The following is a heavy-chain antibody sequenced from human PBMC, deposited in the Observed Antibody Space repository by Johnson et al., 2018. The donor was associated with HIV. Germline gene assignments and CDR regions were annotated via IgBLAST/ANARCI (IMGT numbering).Heavy chain of an antibody. CDR2: LNSDGNNK. J-gene: IGHJ3*02. D-gene: IGHD3-10*01. Sequence: VQLVESGGGLVQPGGSLRLSCAASGFTFSSYWMHWVRQAPGKGLVWVSRLNSDGNNKYYADSLKGRLTISRDNSKNTLYLQMNSLRAEDTAVYYCAKDPGWFGEPGDAFDIWGQGTRVIVSS. CDR1: GFTFSSYW. CDR3: AKDPGWFGEPGDAFDI. V-gene: IGHV3-74*01.